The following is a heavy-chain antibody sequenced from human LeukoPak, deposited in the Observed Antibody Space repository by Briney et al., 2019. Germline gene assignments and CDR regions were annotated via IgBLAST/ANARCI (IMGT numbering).Heavy chain of an antibody. V-gene: IGHV3-23*01. J-gene: IGHJ4*02. CDR2: TAGSGISK. D-gene: IGHD3-22*01. CDR1: GFTFNNYA. CDR3: ARLPTFYYDSSGYHYDY. Sequence: GGSLRRSCVASGFTFNNYAMSWVRQAPGRGLEWASSTAGSGISKDYADSVKGRFTISKDKSKNTLYLQMDNLRAEDTGVYFCARLPTFYYDSSGYHYDYWGQGTLVTVSS.